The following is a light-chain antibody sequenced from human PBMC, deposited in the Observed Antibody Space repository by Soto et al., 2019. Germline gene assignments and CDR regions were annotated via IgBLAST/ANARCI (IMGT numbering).Light chain of an antibody. CDR2: GAS. CDR1: QSISGTY. Sequence: DIVLTQSPGTLSLASGERATLSCRTSQSISGTYLAWYQQKPGQAPRLLIFGASSRATGIPARFSGSGSGTEFNLTISSLQSEDFAVYYCQQYNNWLRGTFGQGAKVDIK. V-gene: IGKV3D-15*01. CDR3: QQYNNWLRGT. J-gene: IGKJ1*01.